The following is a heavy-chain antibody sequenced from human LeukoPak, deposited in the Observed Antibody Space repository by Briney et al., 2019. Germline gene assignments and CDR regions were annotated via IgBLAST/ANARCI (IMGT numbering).Heavy chain of an antibody. D-gene: IGHD6-19*01. CDR1: GFTLSTYG. CDR2: ISSDGSNK. J-gene: IGHJ4*02. CDR3: ARGVAGTPLTDY. Sequence: GGSLRLSCAASGFTLSTYGMHWVRQAPGKGLEWVAVISSDGSNKFYADSVKGRFTISRDGSKNTLYLQMNSLRPDDTAVYFCARGVAGTPLTDYWGQGTLVTVSS. V-gene: IGHV3-30*03.